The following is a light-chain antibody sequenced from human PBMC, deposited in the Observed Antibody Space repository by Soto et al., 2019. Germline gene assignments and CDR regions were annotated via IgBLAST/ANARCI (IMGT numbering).Light chain of an antibody. CDR1: QNIGSN. V-gene: IGKV3-15*01. J-gene: IGKJ2*01. CDR2: GAS. CDR3: QQYNNWPPYT. Sequence: EVVMTQSPATLSASPGERVILSCRASQNIGSNLAWYQQRPGQAPRLLMYGASTRATETPARFSGSGSATAFTLTISSLQSEDFAVYYCQQYNNWPPYTFGQGTKLAIK.